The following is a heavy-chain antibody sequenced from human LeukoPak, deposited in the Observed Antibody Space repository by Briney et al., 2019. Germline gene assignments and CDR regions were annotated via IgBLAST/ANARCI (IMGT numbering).Heavy chain of an antibody. D-gene: IGHD4-17*01. CDR3: ARDSYGDANFDS. V-gene: IGHV3-53*01. Sequence: GGSLRLSCAASGFIVNTNYMTWVRQAPGRGLEWVSFIYADGNTYYSDSVKGRFTISRDISKNAVYLQMNSLRAEDTAVYYCARDSYGDANFDSWGQGTLVTVSS. J-gene: IGHJ4*02. CDR2: IYADGNT. CDR1: GFIVNTNY.